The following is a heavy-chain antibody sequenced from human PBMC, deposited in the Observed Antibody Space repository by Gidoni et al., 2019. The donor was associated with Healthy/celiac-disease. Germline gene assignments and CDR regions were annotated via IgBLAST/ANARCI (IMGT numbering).Heavy chain of an antibody. CDR2: ISYSGST. CDR1: GGSISSYY. CDR3: ARYGYSGSYGGIDAFDI. V-gene: IGHV4-59*01. Sequence: VQLQESGPGLVKPSETLSLTCTVSGGSISSYYRSWIRQPPGKGLEWIGYISYSGSTNYNPSLKSRVTISVDTSKNQFSLKLSSVTAADTAVYYCARYGYSGSYGGIDAFDIWGQGTMVTVSS. J-gene: IGHJ3*02. D-gene: IGHD1-26*01.